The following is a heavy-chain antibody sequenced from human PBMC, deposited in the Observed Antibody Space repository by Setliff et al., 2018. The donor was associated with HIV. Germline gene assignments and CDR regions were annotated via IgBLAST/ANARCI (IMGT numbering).Heavy chain of an antibody. CDR3: ARSRAAGFDY. J-gene: IGHJ4*02. V-gene: IGHV3-48*01. D-gene: IGHD6-13*01. CDR2: ISSSGSTI. CDR1: RTTFSGYG. Sequence: PGGSLRLSCRGFRTTFSGYGLNWVRQAPGKGLEWVSYISSSGSTIYYADSVKGRFTISRDNAKNSLYLQMNSLRAEDTAVYYCARSRAAGFDYWGQGTLVTVSS.